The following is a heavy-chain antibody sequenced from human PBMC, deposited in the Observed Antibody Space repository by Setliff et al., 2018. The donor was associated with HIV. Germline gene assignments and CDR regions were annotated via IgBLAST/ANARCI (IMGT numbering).Heavy chain of an antibody. Sequence: ASVKVSCKASGYTFTSYGISWVRQAPGQGLEWMGWISAYNGNTNYAQKLQGRVTMTTDTSTSTAYMELRSLRSDDTAVYYCARDLYCSSTSCYRGWFDPWGQGTLVTVS. V-gene: IGHV1-18*01. J-gene: IGHJ5*02. CDR2: ISAYNGNT. CDR1: GYTFTSYG. D-gene: IGHD2-2*01. CDR3: ARDLYCSSTSCYRGWFDP.